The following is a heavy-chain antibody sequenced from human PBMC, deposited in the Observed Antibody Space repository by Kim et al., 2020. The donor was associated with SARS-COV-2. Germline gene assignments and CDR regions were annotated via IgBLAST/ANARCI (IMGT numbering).Heavy chain of an antibody. J-gene: IGHJ4*02. CDR3: ATPTGVVTAV. D-gene: IGHD2-21*02. CDR2: SP. Sequence: SPSYNPPLRGRVPISVDTSKNQFSLKLSSVTAADTAVYYCATPTGVVTAVWGQGTLVTVSS. V-gene: IGHV4-39*01.